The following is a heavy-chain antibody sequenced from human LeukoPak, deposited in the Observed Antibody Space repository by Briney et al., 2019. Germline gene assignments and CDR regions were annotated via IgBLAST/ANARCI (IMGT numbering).Heavy chain of an antibody. CDR2: INPNSGGT. CDR1: GYTFTGYY. CDR3: ATVEAYSGSHRPDDY. D-gene: IGHD1-26*01. V-gene: IGHV1-2*02. J-gene: IGHJ4*02. Sequence: ASVKVSCQASGYTFTGYYMHWVRQTPGQELEWMGWINPNSGGTNYAQKFQGRVTMTRDTSISTAYMELSRLRSDDTAVYYCATVEAYSGSHRPDDYWGQGTLVTVSS.